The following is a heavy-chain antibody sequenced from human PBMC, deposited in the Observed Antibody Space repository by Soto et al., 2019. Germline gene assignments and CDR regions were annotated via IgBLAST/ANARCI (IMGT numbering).Heavy chain of an antibody. CDR2: IYWNDDK. D-gene: IGHD3-16*02. V-gene: IGHV2-5*01. CDR1: GFSLSTSGVG. J-gene: IGHJ4*02. CDR3: ALSRIMITFGGVIVQYFDY. Sequence: GSGPTLVNPTQTLTLTCTFSGFSLSTSGVGVGWIRQPPGKALEWLALIYWNDDKRYSPSLKSRLTITKDTSKNQVVLTMTNMDPVDTATYYCALSRIMITFGGVIVQYFDYWGQGTLVTVSS.